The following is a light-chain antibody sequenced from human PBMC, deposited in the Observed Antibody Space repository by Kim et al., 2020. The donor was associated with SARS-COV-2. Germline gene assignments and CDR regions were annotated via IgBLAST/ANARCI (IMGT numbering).Light chain of an antibody. Sequence: LSPGERATLSCRASQSVSSYLAWYQQKPGEAPRLLIFDASNRATSIPARFSGGGAGTDFTLTISSREPEDFSVYYCQQRSNRPLTFGQGTRLEIK. CDR3: QQRSNRPLT. J-gene: IGKJ5*01. CDR2: DAS. CDR1: QSVSSY. V-gene: IGKV3D-11*02.